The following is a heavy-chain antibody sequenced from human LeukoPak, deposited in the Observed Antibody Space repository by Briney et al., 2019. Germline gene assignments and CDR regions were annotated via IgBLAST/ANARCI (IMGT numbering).Heavy chain of an antibody. CDR1: GFTFSDYY. J-gene: IGHJ5*02. D-gene: IGHD1-1*01. Sequence: GGSLRLSCAASGFTFSDYYMSWIRQAPGKGLEWVSYISSSGSTIYYADSVKGRFTISRDNAKNSLYLQMNSLRAEDTAVYYCARDQDNWNLNWFDPWGQGTLVTVSS. V-gene: IGHV3-11*04. CDR3: ARDQDNWNLNWFDP. CDR2: ISSSGSTI.